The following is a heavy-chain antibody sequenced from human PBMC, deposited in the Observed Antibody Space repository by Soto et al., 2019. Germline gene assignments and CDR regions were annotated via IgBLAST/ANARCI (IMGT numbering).Heavy chain of an antibody. V-gene: IGHV4-34*01. D-gene: IGHD6-19*01. CDR3: ARGPIAVAGTDY. CDR1: GGSFSGYY. J-gene: IGHJ4*02. Sequence: QVQLQQWGAGLLKPSETLSLTCAVYGGSFSGYYWSWIRQPPGKGLEWIGEINHSGSTNYNPSLKSRVTISVHTSKNQFSLKLSSVPAADTAVYYCARGPIAVAGTDYWGQGTLVTVSS. CDR2: INHSGST.